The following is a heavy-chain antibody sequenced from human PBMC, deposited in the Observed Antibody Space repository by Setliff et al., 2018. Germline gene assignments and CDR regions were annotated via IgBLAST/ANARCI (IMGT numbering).Heavy chain of an antibody. CDR2: IYSGST. D-gene: IGHD3-10*01. CDR1: GDSISSSSYY. CDR3: ATPGRRFGESIDY. Sequence: TLSLTCTVSGDSISSSSYYWGWIRQPPGKGLEWIGCIYSGSTYYNPSLKSRVTISVDTSKNQFSLKLTSVTAADTAVYYCATPGRRFGESIDYWGQGTLVTVS. J-gene: IGHJ4*02. V-gene: IGHV4-39*01.